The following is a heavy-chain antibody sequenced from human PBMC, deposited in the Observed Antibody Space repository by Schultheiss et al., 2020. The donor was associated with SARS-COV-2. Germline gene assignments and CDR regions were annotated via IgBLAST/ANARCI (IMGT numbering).Heavy chain of an antibody. CDR2: IYHSGST. CDR3: ASGIGYCSGGSCYGGYRTYYYYGMDV. CDR1: GFTFSSYW. V-gene: IGHV4-34*01. Sequence: GSLRLSCAASGFTFSSYWMHWVRQAPGKGLVWIGEIYHSGSTNYNPSLKSRVTISVDTSKNQFSLKLSSVTAADTAVYYCASGIGYCSGGSCYGGYRTYYYYGMDVWGQGTTVTVAS. D-gene: IGHD2-15*01. J-gene: IGHJ6*02.